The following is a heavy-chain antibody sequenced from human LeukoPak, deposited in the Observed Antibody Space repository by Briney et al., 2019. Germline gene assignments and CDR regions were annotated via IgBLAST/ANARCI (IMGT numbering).Heavy chain of an antibody. CDR2: IYSGGST. V-gene: IGHV3-66*01. D-gene: IGHD4-11*01. CDR1: GFTVSSNS. Sequence: GGSLRLSCAASGFTVSSNSMSWVRQAPGQGLEWVSIIYSGGSTYNADSVKGRFTISRDNSKNTLYLQMNSLRAEDTAVYYCAREGTVRGQGTLVTVSS. J-gene: IGHJ4*02. CDR3: AREGTV.